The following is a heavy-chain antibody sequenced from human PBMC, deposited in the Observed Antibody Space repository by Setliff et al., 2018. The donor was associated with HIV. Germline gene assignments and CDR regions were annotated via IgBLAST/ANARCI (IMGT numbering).Heavy chain of an antibody. CDR1: GASISSSSYY. D-gene: IGHD6-13*01. CDR2: IYYSGST. J-gene: IGHJ3*02. Sequence: PSETLSLTCTVSGASISSSSYYWDWIRQPPGKGLEWIGSIYYSGSTYYNPSLKRRVTISVGTSKNQFSLKLSSVTAADTAVYYCARRSSWYGDAFDIWGQGTMVTVSS. V-gene: IGHV4-39*01. CDR3: ARRSSWYGDAFDI.